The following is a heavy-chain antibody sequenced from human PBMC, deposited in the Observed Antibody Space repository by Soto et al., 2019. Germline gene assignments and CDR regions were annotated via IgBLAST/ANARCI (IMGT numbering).Heavy chain of an antibody. CDR3: ARQNDEGRDWYYGMDV. CDR2: IYPGDSDT. CDR1: GYSFTSYW. Sequence: GESLKISCKASGYSFTSYWIGWVRQMPGKGLDWMGIIYPGDSDTRYSPSFQGQVTISADRSISTAYLQWSSLKASDTAMYYCARQNDEGRDWYYGMDVWGQGTTVTVYS. V-gene: IGHV5-51*01. D-gene: IGHD1-1*01. J-gene: IGHJ6*02.